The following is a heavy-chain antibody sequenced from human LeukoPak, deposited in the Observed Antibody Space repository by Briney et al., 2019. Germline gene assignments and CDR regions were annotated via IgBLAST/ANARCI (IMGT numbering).Heavy chain of an antibody. CDR3: ARDSLGITIFGVVIDAFDI. Sequence: GGSLRLSCAASGFTFSSYSMNWVRQAPGKGLEWVSYISSSSSTIYYADSVKGRFTISRDNAKNSLYLQMNSLRAEDTAVYYCARDSLGITIFGVVIDAFDIWGQGTMVTVSS. CDR1: GFTFSSYS. CDR2: ISSSSSTI. V-gene: IGHV3-48*01. J-gene: IGHJ3*02. D-gene: IGHD3-3*01.